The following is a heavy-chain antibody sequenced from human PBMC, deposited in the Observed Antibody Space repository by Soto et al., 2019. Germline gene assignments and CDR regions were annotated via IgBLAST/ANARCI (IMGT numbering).Heavy chain of an antibody. CDR3: ATAPFRRTWFDP. Sequence: QVQLVQSGAEVKKPGASVKVSCKASGYTFTNYDIHWVRQATGQGLEWMGWMNPDSGNTGQSKQFQGRVTMTSDTSISTAYMEMSSLRSEDTAVYYCATAPFRRTWFDPWGQGTLVTVSS. CDR2: MNPDSGNT. J-gene: IGHJ5*02. V-gene: IGHV1-8*01. CDR1: GYTFTNYD.